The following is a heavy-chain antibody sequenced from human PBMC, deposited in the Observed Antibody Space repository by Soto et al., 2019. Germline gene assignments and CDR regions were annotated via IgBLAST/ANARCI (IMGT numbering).Heavy chain of an antibody. D-gene: IGHD2-2*01. Sequence: SETLSLTCAVSGGSISSSNWWSWVRQPPGKGLEWIGEIYHSGSTNYNPSLKSRVTISVDKSKNQFSLRLSSVTAADTAVYYCAKDCCEKYCSSTSCSGGMDVWGQGTTVTVSS. CDR1: GGSISSSNW. J-gene: IGHJ6*02. CDR3: AKDCCEKYCSSTSCSGGMDV. V-gene: IGHV4-4*02. CDR2: IYHSGST.